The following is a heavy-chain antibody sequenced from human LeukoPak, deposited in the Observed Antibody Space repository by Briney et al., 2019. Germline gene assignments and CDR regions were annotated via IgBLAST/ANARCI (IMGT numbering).Heavy chain of an antibody. CDR1: GGSVSSGSYY. V-gene: IGHV4-61*01. J-gene: IGHJ4*02. D-gene: IGHD6-19*01. Sequence: PSETLSLTCTVSGGSVSSGSYYWSWVRQPPGKRLEWIGYIFHSGSTNYNPSLKSRVTISVDTSKNQFSLKLSSVTAADTAVYYCAIDQPVAGVSNFDSWGQGTLVTVSS. CDR3: AIDQPVAGVSNFDS. CDR2: IFHSGST.